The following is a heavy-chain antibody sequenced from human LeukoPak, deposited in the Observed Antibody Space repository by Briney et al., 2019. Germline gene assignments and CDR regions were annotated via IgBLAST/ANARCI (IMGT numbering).Heavy chain of an antibody. CDR1: GGSISSYY. Sequence: SETLSLTCTVSGGSISSYYWSWIRQPPGKGLEWIGYIYYSGSTNYNPSLKSRVTISVDTSKNQFSLKLNSVTAADTAVYYCAKDGERFLEWSPPLGYWGQGTLVTVSS. CDR3: AKDGERFLEWSPPLGY. D-gene: IGHD3-3*01. J-gene: IGHJ4*02. V-gene: IGHV4-59*12. CDR2: IYYSGST.